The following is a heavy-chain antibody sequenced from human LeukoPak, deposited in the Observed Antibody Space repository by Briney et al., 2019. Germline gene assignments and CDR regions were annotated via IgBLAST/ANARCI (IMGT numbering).Heavy chain of an antibody. CDR3: ARVHMGAIDY. V-gene: IGHV1-18*01. CDR1: GFTFTIYS. Sequence: ASVKVSCKASGFTFTIYSISWVRQAPGQGFEWMGWISGYNGNTNYAQKLRGRVTMTTDTSTSTAYMELRSLRSDDTAVYYCARVHMGAIDYWGQGTLVTVSS. D-gene: IGHD1-26*01. J-gene: IGHJ4*02. CDR2: ISGYNGNT.